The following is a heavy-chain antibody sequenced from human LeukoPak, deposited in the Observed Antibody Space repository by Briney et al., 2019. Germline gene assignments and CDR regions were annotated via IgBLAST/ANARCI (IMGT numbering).Heavy chain of an antibody. CDR2: VRGSGSDT. J-gene: IGHJ4*02. Sequence: GGSLRLSCAASGFTFSTYAMSWVRQAPGKGLEWVSAVRGSGSDTYYADSVKGRFTISRDNSKNTLYLQMNSLRAKDTAIYYCAKSSRVNSAYDSPFDYWGQGTLVTVSS. CDR3: AKSSRVNSAYDSPFDY. D-gene: IGHD5-12*01. CDR1: GFTFSTYA. V-gene: IGHV3-23*01.